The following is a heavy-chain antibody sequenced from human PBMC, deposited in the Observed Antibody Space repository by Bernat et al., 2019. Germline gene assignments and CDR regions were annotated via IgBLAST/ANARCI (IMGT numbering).Heavy chain of an antibody. CDR1: GFTFSSYA. V-gene: IGHV3-66*01. CDR2: IYSGGST. Sequence: EVQLLESGGGLVQPGGSLRLSCAASGFTFSSYAMNWVRQPPGKGLEWVSVIYSGGSTYYADSVKGRFTISRDNSKNTLYLQMNSLRAEDTAVYYCARGYYDYVWGSYSNYFDYWGQGTLVTVSS. CDR3: ARGYYDYVWGSYSNYFDY. J-gene: IGHJ4*02. D-gene: IGHD3-16*01.